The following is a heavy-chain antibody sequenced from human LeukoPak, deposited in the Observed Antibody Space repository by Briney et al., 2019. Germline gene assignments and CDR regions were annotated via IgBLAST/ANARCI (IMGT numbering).Heavy chain of an antibody. J-gene: IGHJ3*02. CDR2: TYISGST. D-gene: IGHD3-22*01. CDR3: AREPYYYDTSGSDAFDI. V-gene: IGHV4-4*07. CDR1: GGSISSYY. Sequence: SETLSLTCTVSGGSISSYYWSWIRQPAGKGLEWIGRTYISGSTNYNPSLKSRVTMSLDTSKNQFSLKPSSVTAADTAVYYCAREPYYYDTSGSDAFDIWGQGTMVTVSS.